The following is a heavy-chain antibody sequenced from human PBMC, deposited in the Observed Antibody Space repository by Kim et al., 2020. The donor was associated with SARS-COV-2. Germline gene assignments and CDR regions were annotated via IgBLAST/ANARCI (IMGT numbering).Heavy chain of an antibody. CDR3: AREDFGGSHYGLGV. CDR1: GGSINSGGYY. J-gene: IGHJ6*02. V-gene: IGHV4-31*03. CDR2: IYYTGNT. D-gene: IGHD3-10*01. Sequence: SETLSLTCTVSGGSINSGGYYWSWIRQRPGKGLEWIGYIYYTGNTDYNPSLKSRLTISVDPSKNLFSLDLRSVTAADAAVYYCAREDFGGSHYGLGVWGQGTTVTVSS.